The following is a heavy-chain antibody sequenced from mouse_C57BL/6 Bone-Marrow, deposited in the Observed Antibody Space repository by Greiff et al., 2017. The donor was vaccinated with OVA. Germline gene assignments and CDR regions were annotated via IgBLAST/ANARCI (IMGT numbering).Heavy chain of an antibody. CDR3: ARYWGPLFDY. J-gene: IGHJ2*01. Sequence: HLQQPGAELVKPGASVQLSCKASGYTFTSYWMHWVKQRPGQGLEWIGMIHPNSGSTNYNEKFKSKATLTVDKSSSTAYMQLSSLTSEDSAVYYCARYWGPLFDYWGQGTTLTVSS. CDR2: IHPNSGST. V-gene: IGHV1-64*01. CDR1: GYTFTSYW.